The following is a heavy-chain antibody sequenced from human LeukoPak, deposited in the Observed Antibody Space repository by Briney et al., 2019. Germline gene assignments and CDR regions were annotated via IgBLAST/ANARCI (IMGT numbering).Heavy chain of an antibody. V-gene: IGHV4-4*07. Sequence: SETPSLTCTVSGGSISSYYWSWIRQPAGKGLEWIGRIYTSGSTNYNPSLKSRVTMSVDTSKTRVSLRLISVTAANTAVYFCARAPAGPFSGNFDLWGQGTLVAVSS. CDR3: ARAPAGPFSGNFDL. CDR1: GGSISSYY. J-gene: IGHJ4*02. CDR2: IYTSGST.